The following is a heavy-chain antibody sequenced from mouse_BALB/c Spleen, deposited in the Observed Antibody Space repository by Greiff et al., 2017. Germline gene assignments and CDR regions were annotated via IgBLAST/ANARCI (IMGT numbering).Heavy chain of an antibody. Sequence: EVKLVESGGGLVQPGGSLRLSCATSGFTFTDYYMSWVRQPPGKALEWLGFIRNKANGYTTEYSASVKGRFTISRDNSQSILYLQMNTLRAEDSATYYCARGAITTGFAYWGQGTLVTVSA. CDR3: ARGAITTGFAY. CDR1: GFTFTDYY. V-gene: IGHV7-3*02. D-gene: IGHD1-1*01. CDR2: IRNKANGYTT. J-gene: IGHJ3*01.